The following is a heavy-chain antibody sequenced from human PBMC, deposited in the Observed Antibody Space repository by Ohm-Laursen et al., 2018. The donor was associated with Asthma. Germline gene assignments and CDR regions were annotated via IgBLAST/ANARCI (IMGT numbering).Heavy chain of an antibody. CDR2: IYPGGAT. CDR3: ARGQGSGDILGSDPFDP. CDR1: GFSVSRHF. V-gene: IGHV3-53*01. J-gene: IGHJ3*01. Sequence: SLRLSCAASGFSVSRHFMNWIRQGPEKGLEWVSDIYPGGATFYADSVKGRFTISRDDSKNTLNLQMSSLRGDDTAVYYCARGQGSGDILGSDPFDPWGQGTTVIVSS. D-gene: IGHD3-9*01.